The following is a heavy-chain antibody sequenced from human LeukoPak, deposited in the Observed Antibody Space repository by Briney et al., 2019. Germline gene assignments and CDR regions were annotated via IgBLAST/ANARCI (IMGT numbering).Heavy chain of an antibody. J-gene: IGHJ4*02. CDR1: GFTFSTYW. D-gene: IGHD6-13*01. V-gene: IGHV3-74*01. Sequence: GGSLRLSCAASGFTFSTYWMHWVHQVPGKGLVWVSHVNGGGTSTSYVGSVKGRFTISRDNAKNMLYLQMNSLRADDTAVYYCARGAGGLDYWGQGILVTVSS. CDR2: VNGGGTST. CDR3: ARGAGGLDY.